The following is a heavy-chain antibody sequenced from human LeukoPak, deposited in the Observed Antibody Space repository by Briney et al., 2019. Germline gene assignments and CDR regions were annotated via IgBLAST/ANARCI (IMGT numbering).Heavy chain of an antibody. V-gene: IGHV3-21*01. CDR2: ISSSSSYI. D-gene: IGHD5-18*01. Sequence: PGGSLRLSCAASGFTFSSYSMNWVRQAPGKGLEWVSSISSSSSYIYYADSVKGRFTISRDNAKNSLYLQMNGLRAEDTAVYYCARGKTLWHSYGPGPGYFDYWGQGTLVTVSS. CDR3: ARGKTLWHSYGPGPGYFDY. J-gene: IGHJ4*02. CDR1: GFTFSSYS.